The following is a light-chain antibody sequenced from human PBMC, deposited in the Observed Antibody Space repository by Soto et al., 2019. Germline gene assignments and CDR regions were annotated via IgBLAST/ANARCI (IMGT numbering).Light chain of an antibody. CDR1: SSDVGDYNF. Sequence: QSALTQPRSVSGSPGQSVTISCTGTSSDVGDYNFVSWYQQHPGKAPKLVIYDVTKRPSGVPDRFSASKSGNTASLTISGLQADDEADCYCCSYAGSYTDGFGTGTKLTVL. CDR2: DVT. J-gene: IGLJ1*01. V-gene: IGLV2-11*01. CDR3: CSYAGSYTDG.